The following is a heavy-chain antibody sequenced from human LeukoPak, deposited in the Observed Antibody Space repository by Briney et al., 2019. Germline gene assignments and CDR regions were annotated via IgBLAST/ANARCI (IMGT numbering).Heavy chain of an antibody. Sequence: PGGSLRLSCAASVFPLSSHYMSWVRQGRGKGLKWVSVIYSGGSTYYADSVKGRFTISRDNSKSTLYLQMNSLRAEDTDVYYWASRYYWGQGTLVTVSS. J-gene: IGHJ4*02. CDR1: VFPLSSHY. CDR2: IYSGGST. CDR3: ASRYY. V-gene: IGHV3-53*01.